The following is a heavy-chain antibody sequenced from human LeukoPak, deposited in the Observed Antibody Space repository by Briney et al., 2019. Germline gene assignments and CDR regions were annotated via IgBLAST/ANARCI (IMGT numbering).Heavy chain of an antibody. Sequence: SETLSLTCTVSGGSISSYYWSWIRQPPGKGLERIGYIYYSGSTNYNPSLKSRVTISVDTSKNQFSLKLSSVTAADTAVYYCARLPQTVYGDYVGDYWGQGTLVTVSS. V-gene: IGHV4-59*01. J-gene: IGHJ4*02. CDR3: ARLPQTVYGDYVGDY. CDR1: GGSISSYY. D-gene: IGHD4-17*01. CDR2: IYYSGST.